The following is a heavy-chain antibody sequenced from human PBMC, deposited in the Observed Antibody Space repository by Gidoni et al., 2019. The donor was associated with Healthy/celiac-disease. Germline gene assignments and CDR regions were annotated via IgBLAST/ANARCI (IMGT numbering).Heavy chain of an antibody. J-gene: IGHJ4*02. V-gene: IGHV3-23*01. CDR1: GFTFSSYA. CDR3: AKGPRDIVVVPAAVGY. D-gene: IGHD2-2*01. Sequence: EVQLLESGGGLVQPGGSLRLSCAASGFTFSSYAMSWVRQAPGKGLEWVSAISGSGGSTYYADSVKGRFTISRDNSKNTLYLQMNSLRAEDTAVYYCAKGPRDIVVVPAAVGYWGQGTLVTVSS. CDR2: ISGSGGST.